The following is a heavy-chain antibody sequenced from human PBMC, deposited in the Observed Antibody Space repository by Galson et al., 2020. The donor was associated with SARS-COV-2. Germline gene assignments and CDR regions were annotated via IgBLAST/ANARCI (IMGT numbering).Heavy chain of an antibody. CDR1: GFTFSSYA. CDR2: ISYDGVNK. V-gene: IGHV3-30*01. J-gene: IGHJ3*02. CDR3: ARDHNRAFGI. Sequence: GESLKISCAASGFTFSSYAMHWVRQAPGKGLEWVALISYDGVNKFYADSVKGRFTISRDNSKNTLYLQMNSLRPEDTAVYYCARDHNRAFGIWGQGTMVAVAS.